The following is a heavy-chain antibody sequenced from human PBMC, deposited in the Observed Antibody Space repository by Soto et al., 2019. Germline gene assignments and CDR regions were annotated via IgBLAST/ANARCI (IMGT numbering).Heavy chain of an antibody. D-gene: IGHD4-17*01. Sequence: GGSLRLSCAASGFTFSSYWMHWVRQAPGKGLVWVSRINSDGSSTSYADSVKGRFTISRDNAKNTLYLQMNSLRAEDTAVYYCAHPRGYGVFDAVDIWGQGTMVTVS. V-gene: IGHV3-74*01. CDR1: GFTFSSYW. CDR3: AHPRGYGVFDAVDI. J-gene: IGHJ3*02. CDR2: INSDGSST.